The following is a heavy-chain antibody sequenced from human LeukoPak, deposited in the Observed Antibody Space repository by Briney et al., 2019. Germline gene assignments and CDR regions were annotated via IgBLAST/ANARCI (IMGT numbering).Heavy chain of an antibody. D-gene: IGHD6-13*01. J-gene: IGHJ3*02. CDR1: GGSFSGYY. CDR2: INHSGST. CDR3: ARQTYSSSWPHDAFDI. V-gene: IGHV4-34*01. Sequence: SETLSLTCAVYGGSFSGYYWSWIRQPPGKGLEWIGEINHSGSTNYNPSLKRRVTISVYTSKNQFSLKLSSVTAADTAVYYCARQTYSSSWPHDAFDIWGQGTMVTVSS.